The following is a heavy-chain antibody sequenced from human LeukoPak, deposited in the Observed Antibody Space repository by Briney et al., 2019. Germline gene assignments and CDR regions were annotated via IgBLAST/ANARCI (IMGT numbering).Heavy chain of an antibody. Sequence: SETLSLTCTLSGGSISIYRWRWIRQPAGKGLEWVGRIDTSGNTNYNPSLNGRVNMSVDTSKPQFYLNLRSVTAADTAIYYCARGIVRGVSAPDIWGQGTMVTVSS. V-gene: IGHV4-4*07. CDR1: GGSISIYR. CDR3: ARGIVRGVSAPDI. CDR2: IDTSGNT. J-gene: IGHJ3*02. D-gene: IGHD3-10*01.